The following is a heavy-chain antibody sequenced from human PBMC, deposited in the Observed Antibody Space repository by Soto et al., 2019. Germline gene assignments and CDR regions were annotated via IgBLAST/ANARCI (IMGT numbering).Heavy chain of an antibody. Sequence: GGSLILSCASSGITFSRCAMTWVRQAPGMGLQWVSAISDSGGSTYYADSVRGRFTISRDNSKNTLYLQLNSLGAEDTAVYYCAKDKPAAGSQWLVPIWGRGTLVTVSS. J-gene: IGHJ4*02. V-gene: IGHV3-23*01. D-gene: IGHD6-19*01. CDR1: GITFSRCA. CDR2: ISDSGGST. CDR3: AKDKPAAGSQWLVPI.